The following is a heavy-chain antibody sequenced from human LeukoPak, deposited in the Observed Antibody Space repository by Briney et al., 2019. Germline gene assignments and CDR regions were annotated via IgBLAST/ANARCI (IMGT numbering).Heavy chain of an antibody. Sequence: GRSLRLSCAASGFTFSSYGMHWVRQAPGKGLEWVAVISYDGSNKYYADSVKGRFTISRDNSKNTLYLQMNSLRAEDTAVYYCARELPPVVTYYFDYWGQGTLVTASS. CDR2: ISYDGSNK. V-gene: IGHV3-30*03. J-gene: IGHJ4*02. D-gene: IGHD3-22*01. CDR3: ARELPPVVTYYFDY. CDR1: GFTFSSYG.